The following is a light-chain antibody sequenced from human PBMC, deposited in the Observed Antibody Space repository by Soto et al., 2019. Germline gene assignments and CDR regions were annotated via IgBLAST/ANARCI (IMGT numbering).Light chain of an antibody. CDR1: QSVSSVY. CDR2: GAS. CDR3: QQCRGSRT. Sequence: EMVMTQSPATLSVSPGERATLSCRASQSVSSVYIAWYQQKPGQAPRLLIHGASTRATGIPDRFSGTGSGTDFTLTISRLEPEDFAVYYCQQCRGSRTFGQGTKVDIK. V-gene: IGKV3-20*01. J-gene: IGKJ1*01.